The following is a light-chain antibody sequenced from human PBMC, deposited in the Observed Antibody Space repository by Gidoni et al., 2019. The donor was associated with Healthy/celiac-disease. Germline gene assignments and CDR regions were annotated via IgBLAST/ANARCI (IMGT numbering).Light chain of an antibody. V-gene: IGKV3-15*01. J-gene: IGKJ2*01. CDR3: QQYNNWPLYT. CDR2: GAS. Sequence: EIVMTQSPATLSVSPGERATLSCRASQSVSSNLAWYQQKPGQAPRLLIYGASTRATGIPARFSGSGSGTEFTLTSSSLQSEDLAVYYCQQYNNWPLYTFGQGTKLEIK. CDR1: QSVSSN.